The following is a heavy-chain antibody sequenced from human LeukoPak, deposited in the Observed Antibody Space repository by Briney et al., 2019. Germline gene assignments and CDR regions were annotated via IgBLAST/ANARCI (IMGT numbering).Heavy chain of an antibody. CDR3: ARGANWGSPDY. CDR1: GGSISSYS. CDR2: IYYSGTT. Sequence: SETLSFTCTVSGGSISSYSWTWIRQPPGKGLEWIGYIYYSGTTSYNPSLKSRVTISLDTSKNQFSLKLSSVTAADTAVYYCARGANWGSPDYWGQGTLVTVSS. D-gene: IGHD7-27*01. J-gene: IGHJ4*02. V-gene: IGHV4-59*01.